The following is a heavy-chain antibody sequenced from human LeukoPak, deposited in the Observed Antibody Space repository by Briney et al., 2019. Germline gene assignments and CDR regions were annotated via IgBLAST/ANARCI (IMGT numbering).Heavy chain of an antibody. CDR3: AREGYDYVWGSYRYLDY. D-gene: IGHD3-16*02. V-gene: IGHV6-1*01. CDR2: TYYRSKWYN. J-gene: IGHJ4*02. Sequence: SQTLSLTCAISGDSVSSNSAAWNWIRQSPSRGLEWLGRTYYRSKWYNDYAVSVKSRITINPDTSKNQFSLQLNSVTPEDTAVYYCAREGYDYVWGSYRYLDYWGQGTLVTVPS. CDR1: GDSVSSNSAA.